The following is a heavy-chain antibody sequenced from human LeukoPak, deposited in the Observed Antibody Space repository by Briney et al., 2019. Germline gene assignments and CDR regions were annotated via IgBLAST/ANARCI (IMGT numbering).Heavy chain of an antibody. Sequence: AGGSLRLSCAASRFTFSSYSMNWVRQAPGKGLEWVSSISSSGSYIYYADSVKGRFTISRDNAKNSLYLQMNSLRADDTAVYYCARDGSGRVPEMSAPDYWGQGTLVTVSS. CDR3: ARDGSGRVPEMSAPDY. D-gene: IGHD3-10*01. V-gene: IGHV3-21*01. J-gene: IGHJ4*02. CDR2: ISSSGSYI. CDR1: RFTFSSYS.